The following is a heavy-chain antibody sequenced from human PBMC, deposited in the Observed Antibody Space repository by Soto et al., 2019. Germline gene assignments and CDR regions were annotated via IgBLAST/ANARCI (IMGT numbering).Heavy chain of an antibody. CDR2: IIGSGGIT. D-gene: IGHD6-19*01. Sequence: EVQLLESGVGLVQPGGSLRLSCAASGFTFSSYAMSLVRHAPGKGLEWVSSIIGSGGITYYADSVKDRLTSYRDNSKNTIYLQMNRLTAEDKTVYYGERHSSGQYCDYWGQGTLVNVSS. CDR3: ERHSSGQYCDY. CDR1: GFTFSSYA. J-gene: IGHJ4*02. V-gene: IGHV3-23*01.